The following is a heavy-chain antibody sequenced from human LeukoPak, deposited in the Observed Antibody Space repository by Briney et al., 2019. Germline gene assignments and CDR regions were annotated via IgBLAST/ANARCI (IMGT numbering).Heavy chain of an antibody. CDR1: GYTYTGYY. D-gene: IGHD2-2*01. J-gene: IGHJ4*02. CDR3: ARVSVGLYFDY. CDR2: INPNSGGT. V-gene: IGHV1-2*02. Sequence: GASVKVSCKASGYTYTGYYMHWVRQAPGQGLEWMGWINPNSGGTNYAQKFQGRVTMTRDTSISTAYMELSGLRSDDTAVYYCARVSVGLYFDYWGQGTLVTVSS.